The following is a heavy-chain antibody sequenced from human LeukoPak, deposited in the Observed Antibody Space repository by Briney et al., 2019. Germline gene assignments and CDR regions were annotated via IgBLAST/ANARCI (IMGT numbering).Heavy chain of an antibody. CDR1: GFTFSNYG. D-gene: IGHD1-26*01. J-gene: IGHJ3*02. CDR3: AKDRRWEPDAFDI. Sequence: GGTLRLSCAASGFTFSNYGMSWVRQTPGKGLEWVSGIRGGGGRTFYADSVKGRVTISRDNSKKTLYLQMSSLRAEDTAVSYCAKDRRWEPDAFDIWGQGTKVTVSS. CDR2: IRGGGGRT. V-gene: IGHV3-23*01.